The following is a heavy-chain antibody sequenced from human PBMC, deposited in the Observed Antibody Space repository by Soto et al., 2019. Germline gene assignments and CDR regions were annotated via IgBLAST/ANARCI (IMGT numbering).Heavy chain of an antibody. V-gene: IGHV4-34*01. Sequence: SETLSLTCAVYGGSFSGYYWSWIRQPPGKGLEWIGEINHSGSTNYNPSLKSRVTISVDTSKNQFSLKLSSVTAADTAVYYCARWGRLRYFDWLLYNPRSRYYYYYGMDVWGQGTTVTVSS. D-gene: IGHD3-9*01. J-gene: IGHJ6*02. CDR2: INHSGST. CDR3: ARWGRLRYFDWLLYNPRSRYYYYYGMDV. CDR1: GGSFSGYY.